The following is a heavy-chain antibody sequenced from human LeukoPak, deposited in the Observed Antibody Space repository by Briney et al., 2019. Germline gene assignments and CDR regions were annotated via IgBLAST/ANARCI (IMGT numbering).Heavy chain of an antibody. V-gene: IGHV4-39*01. CDR1: GGSISSSSYC. D-gene: IGHD2-15*01. J-gene: IGHJ6*03. CDR2: IYYSGST. CDR3: ARGGRLGYCSGGSCYRGVYYYYYYMDV. Sequence: SETLSLTCTVSGGSISSSSYCWGWIRQPPGKGLEWIGSIYYSGSTYYNPSLKSRVTVSVDTSKNQFSLKLSSVTAADTAVYYCARGGRLGYCSGGSCYRGVYYYYYYMDVWGKGTTVTVSS.